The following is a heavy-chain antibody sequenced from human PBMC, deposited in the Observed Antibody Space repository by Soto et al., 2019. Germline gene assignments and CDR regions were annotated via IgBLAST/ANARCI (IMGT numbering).Heavy chain of an antibody. J-gene: IGHJ3*02. Sequence: GGSLRLSCAASGFTFSSYSMNWVRQAPGEGLEWVSYISSSSSSIYYADSVKGRFTISRDNAKNSLYLQMNSLRAEDTALYYCARGPQWLVRVDAFDIWGQGTMVTVS. D-gene: IGHD6-19*01. CDR1: GFTFSSYS. V-gene: IGHV3-48*01. CDR3: ARGPQWLVRVDAFDI. CDR2: ISSSSSSI.